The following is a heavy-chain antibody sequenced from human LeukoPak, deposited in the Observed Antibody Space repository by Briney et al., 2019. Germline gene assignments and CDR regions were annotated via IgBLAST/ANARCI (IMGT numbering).Heavy chain of an antibody. CDR2: IYPGDSDT. J-gene: IGHJ3*02. V-gene: IGHV5-51*01. D-gene: IGHD5-18*01. CDR3: ARQRLPYAFDI. Sequence: GESLKISCKGSGHSFTSYWIGWVRQMPGKGLEWMGIIYPGDSDTRYSPSFQGQVTISADKSISTAYLQWSSLKASDTAMHYCARQRLPYAFDIWGQGTMVTVSS. CDR1: GHSFTSYW.